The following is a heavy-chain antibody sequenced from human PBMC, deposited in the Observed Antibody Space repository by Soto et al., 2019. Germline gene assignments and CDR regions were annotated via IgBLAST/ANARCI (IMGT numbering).Heavy chain of an antibody. Sequence: GASVKVSCKASGYTFTSYDINWVRQATGQGLEWMGWMNPNSGNTGYAQKFQGRVTMTRNTSISTAYMELSSLRSEDTAVYYCATLGYCSGGSCSDAFDIWGQGTMVPVS. CDR2: MNPNSGNT. D-gene: IGHD2-15*01. V-gene: IGHV1-8*01. CDR3: ATLGYCSGGSCSDAFDI. CDR1: GYTFTSYD. J-gene: IGHJ3*02.